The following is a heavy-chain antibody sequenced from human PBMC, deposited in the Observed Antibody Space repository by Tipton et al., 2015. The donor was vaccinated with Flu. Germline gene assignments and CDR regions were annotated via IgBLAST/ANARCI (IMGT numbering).Heavy chain of an antibody. CDR3: ARVPPFNNWNDESDY. J-gene: IGHJ4*02. D-gene: IGHD1-20*01. V-gene: IGHV1-8*01. CDR1: GYTFTNYD. CDR2: MSPNTGDT. Sequence: QLVQSGAEVRKPGASVKVSCKASGYTFTNYDINWVRQATGQGLEWMGWMSPNTGDTGYAQKFQGRVTMTRDTSISTALMELSSLRSEDTAVYYCARVPPFNNWNDESDYWGQGTLVTVSS.